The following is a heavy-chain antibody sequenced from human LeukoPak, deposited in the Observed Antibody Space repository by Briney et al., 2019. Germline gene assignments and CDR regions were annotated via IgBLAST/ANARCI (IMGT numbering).Heavy chain of an antibody. V-gene: IGHV1-18*01. CDR3: ARVAECGTTSCYYNWFDP. D-gene: IGHD2-2*01. CDR2: ISAYSGNA. Sequence: ASVKVSCKTSGYMFTSSTITWLRQAPGQGLEWMGWISAYSGNANYAQRLQGRVTMTTDTSTRTVYMDLRSLRSDDTAVYYCARVAECGTTSCYYNWFDPWGQGTLVTVSS. CDR1: GYMFTSST. J-gene: IGHJ5*02.